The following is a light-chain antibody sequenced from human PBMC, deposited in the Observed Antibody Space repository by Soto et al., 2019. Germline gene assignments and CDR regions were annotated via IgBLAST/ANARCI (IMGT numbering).Light chain of an antibody. CDR3: ETWDSNTRV. J-gene: IGLJ3*02. CDR2: LEGSGSY. V-gene: IGLV4-60*02. CDR1: SGHSSYI. Sequence: QSVLTQSSSASASLGSSVKLTCTLSSGHSSYIIARHQQQPGKAPRYLMKLEGSGSYNKGSGVPDRFSGSSSGADRYLTISHLQFEDEADYYCETWDSNTRVFGGGTKLTVL.